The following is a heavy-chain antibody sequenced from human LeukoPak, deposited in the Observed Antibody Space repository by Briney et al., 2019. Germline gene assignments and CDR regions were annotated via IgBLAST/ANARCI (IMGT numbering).Heavy chain of an antibody. CDR2: IKQDGSEK. V-gene: IGHV3-7*01. CDR3: AKEARSLIGVPAYEG. D-gene: IGHD3-3*01. J-gene: IGHJ4*02. CDR1: GFTFSSYW. Sequence: GGSLRLSCAASGFTFSSYWMSWVRQAPGKGLEWVANIKQDGSEKYYVDSVKGRFTISRDNSENTLYLQMNSLRAEDTAVYYCAKEARSLIGVPAYEGWGQGTLVTVSS.